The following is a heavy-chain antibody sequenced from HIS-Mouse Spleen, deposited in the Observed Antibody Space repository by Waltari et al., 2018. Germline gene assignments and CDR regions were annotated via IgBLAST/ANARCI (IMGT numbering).Heavy chain of an antibody. CDR2: IYSGGST. Sequence: EVQLVESGGGLIQPGGSLRLSCAASGFTVSSNYMSWVRQAPGKGLEWVPVIYSGGSTNYADSVKCRVTSSRDNSKNTLYLQMNSLRAEDTAVYYCARGGLAAAGWYFDLWGRGTLVTVSS. CDR1: GFTVSSNY. CDR3: ARGGLAAAGWYFDL. V-gene: IGHV3-53*01. J-gene: IGHJ2*01. D-gene: IGHD6-13*01.